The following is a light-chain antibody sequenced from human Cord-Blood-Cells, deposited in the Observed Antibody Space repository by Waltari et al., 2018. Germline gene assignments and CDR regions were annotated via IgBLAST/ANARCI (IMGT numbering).Light chain of an antibody. CDR1: QSLLHSDGKTY. V-gene: IGKV2-29*02. Sequence: DIVMTQTPLSLSVTPGQPASISCKSSQSLLHSDGKTYLYWYLQKPGQSPQLLIYEVSGRFSGVPDRFSGSGSGTDFTLKISRVGAEDVGVYYCMQGIHLQVTFGGGTKVEIK. CDR2: EVS. J-gene: IGKJ4*01. CDR3: MQGIHLQVT.